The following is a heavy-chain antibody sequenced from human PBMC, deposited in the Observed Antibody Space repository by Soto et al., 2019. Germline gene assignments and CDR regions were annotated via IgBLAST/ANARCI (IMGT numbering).Heavy chain of an antibody. Sequence: SETLSLTCTVSGGSISSGGYYWSWIRQHPGKGLEWIGYIYYSGSTYYNPSLKSRVTISVDTSKNQFSLKLSSVTAADTAVYYCARAPYYDFWFGYWSGPYYYVMDVWGQGTTVTVSS. V-gene: IGHV4-31*03. CDR1: GGSISSGGYY. D-gene: IGHD3-3*01. J-gene: IGHJ6*02. CDR2: IYYSGST. CDR3: ARAPYYDFWFGYWSGPYYYVMDV.